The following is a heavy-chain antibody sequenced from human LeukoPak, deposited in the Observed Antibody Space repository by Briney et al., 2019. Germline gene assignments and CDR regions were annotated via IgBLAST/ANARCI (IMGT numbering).Heavy chain of an antibody. J-gene: IGHJ4*02. CDR2: IYNSGGT. CDR1: GGSITSSFY. D-gene: IGHD3-16*01. V-gene: IGHV4-59*01. CDR3: ARASVLLSADY. Sequence: SETLSLTCTVSGGSITSSFYWSWIRQSPGKGLEWIGYIYNSGGTKYGPSLKSRLTISVDTSKNQFSLNLSSVTAADTAVYYCARASVLLSADYWGQGTLVTVSS.